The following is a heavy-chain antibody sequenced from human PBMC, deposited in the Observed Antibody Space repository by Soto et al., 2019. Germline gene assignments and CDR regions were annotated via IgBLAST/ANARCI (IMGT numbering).Heavy chain of an antibody. Sequence: QVQLVESGGGVVQPGRSLSLSCAASGFTFSSYGMHWVRQAPGKGLEWVAFISYDGSNKYYAYSVKGRFTISSDNSKNTRYLKMKSLRAEDTAVYYCEKHMWEKNYLPRFDPWGKGTMDPVSS. CDR2: ISYDGSNK. CDR1: GFTFSSYG. V-gene: IGHV3-30*18. J-gene: IGHJ5*02. D-gene: IGHD1-26*01. CDR3: EKHMWEKNYLPRFDP.